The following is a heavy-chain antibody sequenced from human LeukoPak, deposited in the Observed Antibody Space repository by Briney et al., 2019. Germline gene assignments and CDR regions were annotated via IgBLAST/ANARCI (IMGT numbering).Heavy chain of an antibody. Sequence: GGSLRLSCAASGFTFSDYYMSWIRQAPGKGLEWVSYISSSGSTIYYADSVKGRFTISRDNAKNSLYLQMNSPRAEDTAVYYCARVHPPGGYCSSTSCYAPRGGIDYWGQGTLVTVSS. D-gene: IGHD2-2*01. CDR2: ISSSGSTI. CDR3: ARVHPPGGYCSSTSCYAPRGGIDY. J-gene: IGHJ4*02. V-gene: IGHV3-11*01. CDR1: GFTFSDYY.